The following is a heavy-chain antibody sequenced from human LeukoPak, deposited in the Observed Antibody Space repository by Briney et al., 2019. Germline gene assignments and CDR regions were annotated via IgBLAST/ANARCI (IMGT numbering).Heavy chain of an antibody. Sequence: GGSLRLSCAASGFTVSNNYMSWVRQAPGKGLEWVSVIYSGGSTYYADSVKGRFTISRDNSKNTLYLQMNSLRAEDTAVYYCARVAAAADFDYWGQGTLVTVSS. V-gene: IGHV3-53*01. CDR1: GFTVSNNY. D-gene: IGHD6-13*01. CDR3: ARVAAAADFDY. CDR2: IYSGGST. J-gene: IGHJ4*02.